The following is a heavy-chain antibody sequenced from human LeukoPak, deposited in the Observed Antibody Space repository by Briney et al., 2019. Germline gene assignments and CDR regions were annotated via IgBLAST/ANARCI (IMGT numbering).Heavy chain of an antibody. CDR1: GFFFSSDW. CDR2: TNQDGSDK. CDR3: AKAVYGYTYVNFDY. Sequence: GGSLRPSCAASGFFFSSDWMSWVRQAPGKGLERVANTNQDGSDKYYVDSMKGRFTISRDNSMNTLYFQMNSLRAEDTAVYYCAKAVYGYTYVNFDYWGQGTLVTVSS. V-gene: IGHV3-7*05. D-gene: IGHD5-18*01. J-gene: IGHJ4*02.